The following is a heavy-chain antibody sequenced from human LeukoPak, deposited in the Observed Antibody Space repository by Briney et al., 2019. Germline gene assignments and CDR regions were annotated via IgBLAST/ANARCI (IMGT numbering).Heavy chain of an antibody. CDR2: IYSGGNT. CDR3: ARRAGEYSHPYDY. D-gene: IGHD4-17*01. J-gene: IGHJ4*02. Sequence: PSETLSLTCAVPGASISNSNWLSWVRQAPGKGLEWVSFIYSGGNTHYSDSVKGRFTISRDNSKNTLYLQMNSLRAEDTAVYYCARRAGEYSHPYDYWGQGTLVTVSS. CDR1: GASISNSNW. V-gene: IGHV3-53*01.